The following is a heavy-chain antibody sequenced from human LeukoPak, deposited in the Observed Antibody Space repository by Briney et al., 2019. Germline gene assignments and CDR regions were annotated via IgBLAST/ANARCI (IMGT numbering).Heavy chain of an antibody. CDR3: AREYYYDSSGYYYDRFDY. D-gene: IGHD3-22*01. V-gene: IGHV3-23*01. CDR1: GFTFSNYA. CDR2: ISGSGGST. Sequence: GGSLRLSCVVSGFTFSNYAMGWVRQAPGKGLEWVSAISGSGGSTYYLDSVKGRFTISRDNSKNTLYLQMNSLRAEDTAVYYCAREYYYDSSGYYYDRFDYWGQGTLVTVSS. J-gene: IGHJ4*02.